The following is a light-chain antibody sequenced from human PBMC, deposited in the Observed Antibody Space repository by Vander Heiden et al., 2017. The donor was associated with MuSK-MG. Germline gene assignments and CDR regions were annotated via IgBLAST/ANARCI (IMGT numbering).Light chain of an antibody. J-gene: IGKJ4*01. Sequence: DIQMTQSPSTLSASVGDRVTITCRASQSISSWLAWYQPKPGKAPKVLIYKASNLESGVPSRFSGSGSGTEFTLTISSLQPDDCSTYYCQQDDSPPFTFGGGTKVEIK. V-gene: IGKV1-5*03. CDR2: KAS. CDR1: QSISSW. CDR3: QQDDSPPFT.